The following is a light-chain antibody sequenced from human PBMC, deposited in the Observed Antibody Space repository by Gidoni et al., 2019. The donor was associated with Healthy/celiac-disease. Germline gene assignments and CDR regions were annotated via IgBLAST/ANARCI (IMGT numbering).Light chain of an antibody. J-gene: IGKJ2*01. CDR1: ESIGTY. CDR2: AAS. V-gene: IGKV1-39*01. CDR3: QQSYSPPRYT. Sequence: DIQMTQSPSSLFASVGDRVAISCRASESIGTYLNWYQQKPGKAPELLISAASSLQAGVPSRFSGSGSGTDFTLTISSLQPEDFASYYCQQSYSPPRYTFGQGTKLEIK.